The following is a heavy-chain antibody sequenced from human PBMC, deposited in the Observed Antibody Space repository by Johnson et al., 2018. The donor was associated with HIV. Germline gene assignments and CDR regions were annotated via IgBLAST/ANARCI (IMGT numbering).Heavy chain of an antibody. V-gene: IGHV3-30*04. CDR1: GFTFSSYA. Sequence: QVQLVESGGGVVQPGRSLRLSCAASGFTFSSYAMHWVRQAPGKGLEWVAVIRYDGSNKYYADSVKGRFTISRDNSKNTLYLQMNSLRAEDTALYYCAIYGLVTRAFDIWGQGTMVAVSS. J-gene: IGHJ3*02. CDR2: IRYDGSNK. CDR3: AIYGLVTRAFDI. D-gene: IGHD2-21*02.